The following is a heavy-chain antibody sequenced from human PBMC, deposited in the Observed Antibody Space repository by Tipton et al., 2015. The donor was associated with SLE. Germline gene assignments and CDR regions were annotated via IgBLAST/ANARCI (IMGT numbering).Heavy chain of an antibody. J-gene: IGHJ3*02. CDR2: LYYSGST. CDR3: ARGQRYRPFDI. V-gene: IGHV4-38-2*01. Sequence: GLVKPSETLSVNCVVSVYSISGGYYWAWIRQPPGKGLEWIGSLYYSGSTYYNPSLKSRVTISVDRSKNQFSLNLNSVTAADTAVYYCARGQRYRPFDIWGQGTMVTVSS. CDR1: VYSISGGYY. D-gene: IGHD2-15*01.